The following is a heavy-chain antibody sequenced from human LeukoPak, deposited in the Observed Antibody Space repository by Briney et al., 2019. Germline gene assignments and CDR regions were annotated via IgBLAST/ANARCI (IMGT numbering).Heavy chain of an antibody. Sequence: EAGGSLRLSCAASGFTFSSYALSWVLQAPGKGLEWVSAISGSGGSTYYADSVKGRFTISRDNSKNTLYLQMNSLRAEDTAVYFFQAEGGIRYFDWSVNWFDPWGQGTLVTVSS. V-gene: IGHV3-23*01. J-gene: IGHJ5*02. CDR2: ISGSGGST. D-gene: IGHD3-9*01. CDR1: GFTFSSYA. CDR3: QAEGGIRYFDWSVNWFDP.